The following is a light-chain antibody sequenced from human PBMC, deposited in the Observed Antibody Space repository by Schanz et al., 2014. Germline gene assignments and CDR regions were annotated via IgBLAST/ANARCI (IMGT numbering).Light chain of an antibody. J-gene: IGLJ3*02. V-gene: IGLV2-14*01. CDR2: DVR. Sequence: QSALTQPASVSGSPGQTINISCTGTSSDVGGYNYVSWYQQHPGKAPKLMIHDVRNRPSGVSNRFSGSKSGNTASLTISGLQAEDEADYYCCSFAGSLWVFGGGTKLT. CDR1: SSDVGGYNY. CDR3: CSFAGSLWV.